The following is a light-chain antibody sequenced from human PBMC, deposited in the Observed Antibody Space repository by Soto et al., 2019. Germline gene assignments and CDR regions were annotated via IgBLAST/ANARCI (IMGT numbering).Light chain of an antibody. CDR2: GVT. CDR1: HNDIGTYDY. Sequence: HSDLTQPTSVSGSPGQSITISCTGNHNDIGTYDYVSWYQQHPGRAPRLLIHGVTTRPSGISGRFSASKSGNTASLTISGLQTEDEADYYCSSYTSSSTLFGTGTKVTVL. V-gene: IGLV2-14*03. J-gene: IGLJ1*01. CDR3: SSYTSSSTL.